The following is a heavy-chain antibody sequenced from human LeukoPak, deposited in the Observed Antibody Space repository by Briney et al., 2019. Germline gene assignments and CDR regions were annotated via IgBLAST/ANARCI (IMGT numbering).Heavy chain of an antibody. J-gene: IGHJ4*02. Sequence: ASVKVSCKASGYTFTGYYMHWVRQAPGQGLEWMGWISAYNGNTNYAQKLQGRVTMTTDTSTSTACMGLRSLRSDDTAVYYCAREDCSSTSCYVDYWGQGTLVTVSS. CDR3: AREDCSSTSCYVDY. V-gene: IGHV1-18*04. D-gene: IGHD2-2*01. CDR1: GYTFTGYY. CDR2: ISAYNGNT.